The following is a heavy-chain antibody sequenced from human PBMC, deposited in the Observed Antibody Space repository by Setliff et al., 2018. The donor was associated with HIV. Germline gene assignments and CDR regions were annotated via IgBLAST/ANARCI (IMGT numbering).Heavy chain of an antibody. D-gene: IGHD3-3*01. CDR1: GGSFTDIGGSFTDYY. CDR2: INHSGST. Sequence: SSETLSLTCAVFGGSFTDIGGSFTDYYWIWIRQPPGKGLEWIGEINHSGSTKYNPSLKSRVTISVDTSKNQFSLKLSSVTAADTAVYYCARGTAYYNFWSGYSQDYYYYMDVWGKGTTVTVSS. J-gene: IGHJ6*03. CDR3: ARGTAYYNFWSGYSQDYYYYMDV. V-gene: IGHV4-34*01.